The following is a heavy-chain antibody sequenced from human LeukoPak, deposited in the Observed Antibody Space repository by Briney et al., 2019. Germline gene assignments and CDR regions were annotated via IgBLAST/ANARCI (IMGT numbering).Heavy chain of an antibody. CDR2: ISFDGSNE. V-gene: IGHV3-30-3*01. D-gene: IGHD5-12*01. Sequence: PGGSLRLSCAASGFTFSSYAMHWVRQAPGKGLEWVAVISFDGSNEYYADSVKGRFTISRDNSKNTVYLQVNSLRAEGAAMYYCARGHRARASDFDYWGQGTLVTVSS. CDR1: GFTFSSYA. J-gene: IGHJ4*02. CDR3: ARGHRARASDFDY.